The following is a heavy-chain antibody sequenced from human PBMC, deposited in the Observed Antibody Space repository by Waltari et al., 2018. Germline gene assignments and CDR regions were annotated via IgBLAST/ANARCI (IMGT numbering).Heavy chain of an antibody. D-gene: IGHD2-15*01. J-gene: IGHJ4*02. CDR3: ARGMGAAYFDY. CDR1: GFTFSSYW. V-gene: IGHV3-7*04. Sequence: EVQLVESGGGLVQPGGSLRLSCAASGFTFSSYWMSWVRQAPGKGLEWVANIKQDGSEKYYVDSVKGRFTISRDNAKNSLYLQMNSLRAEDTVVYYCARGMGAAYFDYWGQGTLVTVSS. CDR2: IKQDGSEK.